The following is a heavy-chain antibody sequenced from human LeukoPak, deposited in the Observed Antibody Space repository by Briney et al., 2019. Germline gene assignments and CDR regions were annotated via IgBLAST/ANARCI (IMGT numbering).Heavy chain of an antibody. D-gene: IGHD3-3*01. CDR1: GFTFSSYW. CDR3: PFGYYVGYYFDY. CDR2: IYSDGSST. Sequence: GGSLRLSCAASGFTFSSYWMHWVRQAPGKGLVWVSIIYSDGSSTSYADSVKGRFTISRDNAKNTLYLQMNSLRAEDTAVYYCPFGYYVGYYFDYWGQGTLVTVSS. V-gene: IGHV3-74*01. J-gene: IGHJ4*02.